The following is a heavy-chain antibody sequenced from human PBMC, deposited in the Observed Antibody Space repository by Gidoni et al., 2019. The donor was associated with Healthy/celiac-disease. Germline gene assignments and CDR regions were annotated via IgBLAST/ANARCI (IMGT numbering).Heavy chain of an antibody. Sequence: QITLKESGPTLVKPTQTLTLTCTFSGFSLSTSGVGVGWIRQPPGKALEWLALIYWNDDKRYSPSLKSRLTITKDTSKNQVVLTMTNMDPVDTATYYCAHVTMVRGAYELIYNWFDPWGQGTLVTVSS. CDR1: GFSLSTSGVG. D-gene: IGHD3-10*01. V-gene: IGHV2-5*01. CDR3: AHVTMVRGAYELIYNWFDP. J-gene: IGHJ5*02. CDR2: IYWNDDK.